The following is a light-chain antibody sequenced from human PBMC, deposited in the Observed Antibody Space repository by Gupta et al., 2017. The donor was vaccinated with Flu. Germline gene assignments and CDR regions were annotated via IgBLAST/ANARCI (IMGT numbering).Light chain of an antibody. Sequence: SSLSASTGDRVTITCRASQDISDYLAWYQQKPGKAPYLLIYAASTLQSGVPSRFSGSGSGTDFTLTISGLQSEDFATYYCQQYYTYPSITFGQGTRLEIK. J-gene: IGKJ5*01. CDR2: AAS. CDR1: QDISDY. V-gene: IGKV1-8*01. CDR3: QQYYTYPSIT.